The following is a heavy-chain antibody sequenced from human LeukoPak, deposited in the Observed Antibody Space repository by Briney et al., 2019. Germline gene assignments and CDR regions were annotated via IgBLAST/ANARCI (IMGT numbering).Heavy chain of an antibody. CDR1: GFTFTNYA. D-gene: IGHD6-19*01. V-gene: IGHV3-23*01. CDR3: AKKLSGWSESFQH. Sequence: GGSLRLSCVASGFTFTNYALSWVRQAPGKGLEWVSAISHSGGSTYYADSVKGRFTISRDNSQNTLYLQINSLRAEDTAVYYCAKKLSGWSESFQHWGQGTLVTVSS. CDR2: ISHSGGST. J-gene: IGHJ1*01.